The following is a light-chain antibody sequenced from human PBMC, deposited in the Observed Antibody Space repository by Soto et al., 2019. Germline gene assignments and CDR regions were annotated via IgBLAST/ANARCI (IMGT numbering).Light chain of an antibody. J-gene: IGKJ4*01. Sequence: EVVLTQSPLSQSVTLGQSASISGKCSQSLLYSNGHTYLTWFHQRPGQPPRRLIYEVSNRDSGVPDRFSGSGSGTDFTLRISRVEVEDAGIYYCMQGTHWPLTFRGGTKVEIK. V-gene: IGKV2-30*01. CDR3: MQGTHWPLT. CDR1: QSLLYSNGHTY. CDR2: EVS.